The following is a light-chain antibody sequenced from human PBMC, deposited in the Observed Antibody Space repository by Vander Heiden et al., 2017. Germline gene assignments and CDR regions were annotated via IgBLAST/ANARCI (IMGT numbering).Light chain of an antibody. V-gene: IGKV1-5*03. Sequence: DIQMTQSPSTLSASVGDRVTITCRASQSISSWLAWYQQKPGKAPKLLIYKASSLESGVPSRFSGSGSGTEFTLTISSLQPDDFATYYCQQYNSYSPLTFGSGAKVEIK. CDR1: QSISSW. J-gene: IGKJ4*01. CDR3: QQYNSYSPLT. CDR2: KAS.